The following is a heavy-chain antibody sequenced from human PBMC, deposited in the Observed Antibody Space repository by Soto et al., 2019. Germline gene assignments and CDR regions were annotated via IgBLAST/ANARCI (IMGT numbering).Heavy chain of an antibody. V-gene: IGHV3-21*01. CDR3: AREVSGTYASDY. J-gene: IGHJ4*02. CDR1: GFTFSTYS. CDR2: ISSSSSYI. Sequence: GGSLRLSCAASGFTFSTYSMNWVRQAPGKGLEWVSSISSSSSYIYYADSLKGRFTISRDNAKNSLYLQMNSLRADDTAVYYCAREVSGTYASDYWGQGTLVTVSS. D-gene: IGHD1-26*01.